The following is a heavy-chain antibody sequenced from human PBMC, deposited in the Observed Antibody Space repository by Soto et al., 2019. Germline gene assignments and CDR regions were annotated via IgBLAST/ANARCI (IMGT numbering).Heavy chain of an antibody. J-gene: IGHJ5*02. CDR2: IYCNDDK. Sequence: QITLKESGPTLVKPTQTLTLTCTFSGFSLSTSGVGVGWIRQPPGKALEWLALIYCNDDKRYSPSLKSRLTIPKDTSKNQVVLTMTNMDPVDTATYYCAHRQGQGQWLVRRQVDWLDPWGQGTLVTVSS. CDR1: GFSLSTSGVG. D-gene: IGHD6-19*01. V-gene: IGHV2-5*01. CDR3: AHRQGQGQWLVRRQVDWLDP.